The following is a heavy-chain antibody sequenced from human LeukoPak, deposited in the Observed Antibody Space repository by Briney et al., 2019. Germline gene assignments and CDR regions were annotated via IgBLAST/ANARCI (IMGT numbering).Heavy chain of an antibody. CDR3: ARVPRVRGVLGGFDY. CDR2: IYPGDSDT. J-gene: IGHJ4*02. D-gene: IGHD3-10*01. Sequence: GESLKISCKDSGYSFSTYWIGWVRQMPGKGLECMGIIYPGDSDTRYSPSSQGEVTISVDKSISTAYLQWSSLKASDTAMYYCARVPRVRGVLGGFDYWGQGTLVTVSS. CDR1: GYSFSTYW. V-gene: IGHV5-51*01.